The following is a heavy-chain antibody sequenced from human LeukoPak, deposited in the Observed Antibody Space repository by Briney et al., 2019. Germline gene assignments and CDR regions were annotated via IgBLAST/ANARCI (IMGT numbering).Heavy chain of an antibody. CDR1: GFTVSSNS. J-gene: IGHJ6*03. Sequence: GGSLRLSCTVSGFTVSSNSMSWVRQAPGKGLEWVSFIYSDNTHYSDSVKGRFTISRDNSKNSLYLQMNSLRAEDTAVYYCARDRGLIAVASGENYYMDVWGKGTTVTISS. CDR3: ARDRGLIAVASGENYYMDV. CDR2: IYSDNT. D-gene: IGHD6-19*01. V-gene: IGHV3-53*01.